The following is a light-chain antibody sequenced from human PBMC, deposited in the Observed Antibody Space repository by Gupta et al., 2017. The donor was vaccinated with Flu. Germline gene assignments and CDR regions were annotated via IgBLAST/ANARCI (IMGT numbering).Light chain of an antibody. Sequence: GQAASITCTGDSLGDKYSSWYQQQPGPSPVLVIFESNRRPSGIPDRFSCSSSRNTATLTISGTPAMDEADYYCQAWDSSTAEVVFGGGTKLTVL. CDR2: ESN. J-gene: IGLJ2*01. V-gene: IGLV3-1*01. CDR3: QAWDSSTAEVV. CDR1: SLGDKY.